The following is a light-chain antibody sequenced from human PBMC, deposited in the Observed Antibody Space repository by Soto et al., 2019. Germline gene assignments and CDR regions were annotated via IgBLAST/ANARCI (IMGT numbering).Light chain of an antibody. CDR2: GAS. V-gene: IGKV3-20*01. CDR3: QQYGSSPKT. CDR1: ESISSIY. Sequence: EIVLTQSPGTLSLSPGEGATLSCRASESISSIYLAWYQQKPGQAPRLLIYGASNRATGIPDRFSGSGSGTDFTLTISRLEPEDFXVYSCQQYGSSPKTFGQGTKLEIK. J-gene: IGKJ2*01.